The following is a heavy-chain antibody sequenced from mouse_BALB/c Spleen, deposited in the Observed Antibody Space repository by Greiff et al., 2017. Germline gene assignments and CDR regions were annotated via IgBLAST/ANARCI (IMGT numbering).Heavy chain of an antibody. V-gene: IGHV3-8*02. Sequence: EVQLQQSGPSLVKPSQTLSLTCSVTGDSITSGYWNWIRKFPGNKLEYMGYISYSGSTYYNPSLKSRISITRDTSKNQYYLQLNSVTTEDTATYYCARSSRWLPYYFDYWGQGTTLTVSS. D-gene: IGHD2-3*01. CDR3: ARSSRWLPYYFDY. CDR1: GDSITSGY. CDR2: ISYSGST. J-gene: IGHJ2*01.